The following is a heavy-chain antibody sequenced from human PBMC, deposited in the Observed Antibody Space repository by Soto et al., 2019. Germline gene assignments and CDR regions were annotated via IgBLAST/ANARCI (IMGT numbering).Heavy chain of an antibody. Sequence: QVQLVQSGADVKKPGASVKVSCKASGYTFTSYYIHWVRQAPGQGLEWMGFINPSGGSTSYAQKFQGRVTMTRDTSTSTVYMELSSLRSEDTAMYYCERNVNSGLDYWGQGTLVTVSS. CDR3: ERNVNSGLDY. CDR1: GYTFTSYY. CDR2: INPSGGST. V-gene: IGHV1-46*01. J-gene: IGHJ4*02. D-gene: IGHD1-20*01.